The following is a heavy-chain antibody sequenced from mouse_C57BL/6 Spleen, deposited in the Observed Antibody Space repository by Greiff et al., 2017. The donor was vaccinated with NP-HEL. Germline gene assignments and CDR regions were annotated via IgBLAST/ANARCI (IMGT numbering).Heavy chain of an antibody. D-gene: IGHD1-1*01. J-gene: IGHJ2*01. CDR1: GFNIKDDY. Sequence: EVQLQQSGAELVRPGASVKLSCTASGFNIKDDYMHWVKQRPEQGLEWIGWIDPENGDTEYASKFQGKATITADTSSNTAYLQLSSLTSGDTAVYYCTTGCTTVVDTPYYFDYWGQGTTLTVSS. CDR2: IDPENGDT. CDR3: TTGCTTVVDTPYYFDY. V-gene: IGHV14-4*01.